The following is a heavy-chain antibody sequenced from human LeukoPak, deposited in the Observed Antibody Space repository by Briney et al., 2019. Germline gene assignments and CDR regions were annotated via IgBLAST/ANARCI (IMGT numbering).Heavy chain of an antibody. Sequence: SVKVSCKASGGTFSSYAISWVRQAHGQGLEWMGRIIPILGIANYAQKFQGRVTITADKSTSTAYMELSSLRSEDTAVYYCARDRSSSWYFDYWGQGTLVTVSS. D-gene: IGHD6-13*01. J-gene: IGHJ4*02. CDR3: ARDRSSSWYFDY. CDR2: IIPILGIA. CDR1: GGTFSSYA. V-gene: IGHV1-69*04.